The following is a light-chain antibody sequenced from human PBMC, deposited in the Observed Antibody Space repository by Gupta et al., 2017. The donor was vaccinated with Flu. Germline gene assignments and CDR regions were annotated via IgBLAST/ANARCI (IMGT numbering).Light chain of an antibody. J-gene: IGKJ2*01. Sequence: NCKSSQSLLYTYNNKNYLAWNQKKPGQPPKLLIYWASTRESGVPDRFSGSGSGTDFTLTINSLQAEDVAVYYCQQYYTTPYTFGQGTKLEIK. V-gene: IGKV4-1*01. CDR3: QQYYTTPYT. CDR2: WAS. CDR1: QSLLYTYNNKNY.